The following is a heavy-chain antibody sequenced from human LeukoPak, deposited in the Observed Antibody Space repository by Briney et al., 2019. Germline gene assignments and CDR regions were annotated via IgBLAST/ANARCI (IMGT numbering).Heavy chain of an antibody. V-gene: IGHV3-48*01. CDR2: ISISCGTI. D-gene: IGHD6-25*01. CDR1: GFSFSSYS. Sequence: GGSLRLSCAASGFSFSSYSMNWVRQAPGKGLEWISYISISCGTIYYTDSVKGRFTISRDNAKNSLFLQMNSLSAEDTAVYYCARASLSITAAAPTYGLDVWGQGTTVTVSS. J-gene: IGHJ6*02. CDR3: ARASLSITAAAPTYGLDV.